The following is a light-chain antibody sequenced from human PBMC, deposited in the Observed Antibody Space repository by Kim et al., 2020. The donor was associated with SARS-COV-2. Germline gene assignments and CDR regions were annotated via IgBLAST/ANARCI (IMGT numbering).Light chain of an antibody. J-gene: IGKJ2*01. V-gene: IGKV1-39*01. CDR3: QQSYSTPVT. Sequence: SASVGDRVTITCQASESISRYLNWYQQKPGKAPNVLIYGASSLKSGVPSRFSGSGSGRDFSLNINTLQPEDFATYYCQQSYSTPVTFGQGTKLEI. CDR2: GAS. CDR1: ESISRY.